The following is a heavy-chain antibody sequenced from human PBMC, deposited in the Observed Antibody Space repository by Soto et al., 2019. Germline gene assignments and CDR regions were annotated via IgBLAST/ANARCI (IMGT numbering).Heavy chain of an antibody. CDR2: VSIGGST. D-gene: IGHD2-21*02. Sequence: PGGPLRLSGSASGFTFSSYAMGWVRQGPGKGLEWVAVVSIGGSTHYADSVRGRFTISRDNSKNTLSLQMNSLTAEDTAVYFCAKRRGDGGHFDYWGQGALVIVSS. CDR1: GFTFSSYA. J-gene: IGHJ4*02. CDR3: AKRRGDGGHFDY. V-gene: IGHV3-23*01.